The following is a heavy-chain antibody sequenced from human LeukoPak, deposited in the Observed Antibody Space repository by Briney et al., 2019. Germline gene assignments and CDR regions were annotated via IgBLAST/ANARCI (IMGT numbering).Heavy chain of an antibody. CDR1: GGTFSSYA. CDR3: ARANYDSSGYYFDY. D-gene: IGHD3-22*01. Sequence: ASVKVSCKASGGTFSSYAISWVRQAPGQGLEWMGGIIPIFGTANYAQKFQGSVTITADKSTSTAYMELSSLRSEDTAVYYCARANYDSSGYYFDYWGQGTLVTVSS. V-gene: IGHV1-69*06. CDR2: IIPIFGTA. J-gene: IGHJ4*02.